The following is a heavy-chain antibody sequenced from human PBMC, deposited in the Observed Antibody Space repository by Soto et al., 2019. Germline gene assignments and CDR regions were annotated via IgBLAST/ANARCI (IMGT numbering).Heavy chain of an antibody. Sequence: AGGSLRLSCAASGFTFSSYGMHWVRQAPGKGLEWVAVISYDGSNKYYADSVKGRFTISRDNSKNTLYLQMNSLRAEDTAVYYCAKTTSMVRGPYYYYYYGMDVWGQGTTVTVSS. CDR2: ISYDGSNK. J-gene: IGHJ6*02. CDR3: AKTTSMVRGPYYYYYYGMDV. CDR1: GFTFSSYG. D-gene: IGHD3-10*01. V-gene: IGHV3-30*18.